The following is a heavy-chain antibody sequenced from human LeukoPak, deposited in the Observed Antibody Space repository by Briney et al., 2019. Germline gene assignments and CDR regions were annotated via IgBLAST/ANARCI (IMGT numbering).Heavy chain of an antibody. CDR2: IWYDGSNK. D-gene: IGHD1-26*01. V-gene: IGHV3-33*01. CDR3: ARAPSLVGATYYFDS. J-gene: IGHJ4*02. Sequence: PGGSLRLSCAASGFTFSSYAMHWVRQAPGKGLEWVAVIWYDGSNKYYADSVKGRFTISRDNSKNTLYLQMNSLRAEDTAVYYCARAPSLVGATYYFDSWGQGTLVTVSS. CDR1: GFTFSSYA.